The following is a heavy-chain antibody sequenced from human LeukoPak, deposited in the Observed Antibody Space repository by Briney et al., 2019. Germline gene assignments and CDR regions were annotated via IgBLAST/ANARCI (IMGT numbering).Heavy chain of an antibody. J-gene: IGHJ5*02. V-gene: IGHV4-61*02. CDR2: IYTSGST. Sequence: PSETLSLTCTVSGGSISSGGYYWSWIRQHPGKGLEWIGRIYTSGSTNYNPSLKSRVTMSVDTSKNQFSLKLSSVTAADTAVYYCARDGDSWGMSFDPWGQGTLVTVSS. CDR3: ARDGDSWGMSFDP. D-gene: IGHD2-8*02. CDR1: GGSISSGGYY.